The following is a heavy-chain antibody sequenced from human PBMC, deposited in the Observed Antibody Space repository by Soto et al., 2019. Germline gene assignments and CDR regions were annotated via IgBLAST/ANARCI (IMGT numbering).Heavy chain of an antibody. V-gene: IGHV4-31*03. D-gene: IGHD3-16*01. CDR3: ALGMFMDV. CDR1: GVSITTSGHY. J-gene: IGHJ6*04. Sequence: QVQLQESGPGLVKPSQTLSLSCSVSGVSITTSGHYWNWVRQRPGRGLEWIGYIDSSGTTYYNPSLKTRLAMSVEPSTSQISLNLSSVTAADTALYFCALGMFMDVWGRGTTVTVSP. CDR2: IDSSGTT.